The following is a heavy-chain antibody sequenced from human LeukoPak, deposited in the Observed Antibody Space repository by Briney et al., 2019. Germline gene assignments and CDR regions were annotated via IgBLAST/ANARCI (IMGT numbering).Heavy chain of an antibody. Sequence: GGSLRLSCAASGFTFSSYAMSWVRQAPGKGLEWGSAISGSGGSTYYADSVKGRFTISKDNSKNTLYLQMNGLRAEDTVVYYCAKDKQSLGITIFGVVAYYFDYWGQGTLVTVSS. J-gene: IGHJ4*02. CDR3: AKDKQSLGITIFGVVAYYFDY. D-gene: IGHD3-3*01. CDR1: GFTFSSYA. CDR2: ISGSGGST. V-gene: IGHV3-23*01.